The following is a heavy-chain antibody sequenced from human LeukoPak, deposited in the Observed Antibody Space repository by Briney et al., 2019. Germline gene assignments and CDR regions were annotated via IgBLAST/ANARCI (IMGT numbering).Heavy chain of an antibody. D-gene: IGHD3-22*01. V-gene: IGHV3-66*01. Sequence: GGSLRLSCAASGFTVSSTYMSWVRQAPGKGLGWVSLVYTGGNTYYADSVKGRFTLSRDNSKNTVYLQMNSLRAEDTAVYYCAKADYYDSNTYRAQFIQHWGQGTLVTVSS. CDR2: VYTGGNT. J-gene: IGHJ1*01. CDR1: GFTVSSTY. CDR3: AKADYYDSNTYRAQFIQH.